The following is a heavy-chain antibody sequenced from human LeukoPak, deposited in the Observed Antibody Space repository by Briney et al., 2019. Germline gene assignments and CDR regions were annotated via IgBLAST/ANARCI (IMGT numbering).Heavy chain of an antibody. CDR1: GFTFSSYA. J-gene: IGHJ4*02. Sequence: SGGSLRLSCAASGFTFSSYAMSWVRQAPGKGLEWVSAISGSGGSTYYADSVKGRFTISRDNSKNTLYLQMNSLRAEDTAVYYCAIRWYDSSGIPVWYFDYWGQGTLVTVSS. CDR3: AIRWYDSSGIPVWYFDY. CDR2: ISGSGGST. V-gene: IGHV3-23*01. D-gene: IGHD3-22*01.